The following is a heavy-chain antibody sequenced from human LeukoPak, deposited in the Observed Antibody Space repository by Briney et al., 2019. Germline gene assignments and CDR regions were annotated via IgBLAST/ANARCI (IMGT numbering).Heavy chain of an antibody. CDR1: GYTFTSYY. J-gene: IGHJ6*02. D-gene: IGHD2-21*02. V-gene: IGHV1-46*01. CDR3: ARDHFLRGGDCSTTYYYYGMDV. Sequence: ASVKVSCKASGYTFTSYYMHWVRQAPGQGLEWMGIINPSGGSTSYAQKFQGRVTMTRDTSTSTVYMELSSLRSEDTAVYYCARDHFLRGGDCSTTYYYYGMDVWGQGTTVTVSS. CDR2: INPSGGST.